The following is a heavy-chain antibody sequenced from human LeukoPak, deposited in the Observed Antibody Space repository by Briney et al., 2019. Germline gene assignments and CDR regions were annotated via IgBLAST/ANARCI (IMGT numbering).Heavy chain of an antibody. J-gene: IGHJ6*02. V-gene: IGHV4-59*08. D-gene: IGHD6-13*01. CDR3: ARRSAAAPREGVGYYYYYGMDV. CDR1: GGSISSSY. Sequence: PSETLSLTCTVSGGSISSSYWSWIRQPPGKGREWMGYIYYSGSTNYNPSLKSRVTISADTSKNQFSLKLSSVTAADTAVYYCARRSAAAPREGVGYYYYYGMDVWGQGTTVTVSS. CDR2: IYYSGST.